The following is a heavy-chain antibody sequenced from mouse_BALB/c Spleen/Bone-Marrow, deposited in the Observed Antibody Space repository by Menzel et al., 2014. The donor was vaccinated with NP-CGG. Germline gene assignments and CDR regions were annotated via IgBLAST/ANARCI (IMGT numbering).Heavy chain of an antibody. D-gene: IGHD1-1*01. Sequence: EVHLVESGGDLVKPGGSLKLSCAAPGFTFSNYALSWVRQTPEKRLEWVASISTGGSTYYLDSVKGRFTISRDSAGNILYLQMSSLRSEDTAMYYCARNYYGSFAYWGQGTLVTVSA. CDR3: ARNYYGSFAY. V-gene: IGHV5-6-5*01. CDR2: ISTGGST. J-gene: IGHJ3*01. CDR1: GFTFSNYA.